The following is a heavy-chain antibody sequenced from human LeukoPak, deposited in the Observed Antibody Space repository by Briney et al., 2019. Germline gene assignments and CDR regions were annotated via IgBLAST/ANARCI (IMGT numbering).Heavy chain of an antibody. J-gene: IGHJ6*03. CDR3: AKAVPGYYYMDV. Sequence: GGSLRLSCAASGFTLGRDAMTWVRQAPGKGLEWVSAINSDGGSFYTASVKGRFTVSRDNSKNTVYLQMNSLRVEDTAVYYCAKAVPGYYYMDVWAKGTTVTASS. CDR1: GFTLGRDA. CDR2: INSDGGS. V-gene: IGHV3-23*01.